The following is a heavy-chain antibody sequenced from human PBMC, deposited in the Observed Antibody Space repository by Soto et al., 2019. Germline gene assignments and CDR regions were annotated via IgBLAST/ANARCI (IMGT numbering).Heavy chain of an antibody. CDR3: ARAVTIFGVVIIGAQFPHGMHV. V-gene: IGHV3-74*01. Sequence: GGSLRLSCAASGFTFSSYWMHWVRQAPGKGLVWVSRINSDGSSTSYADSVKGRFTISRDNAKNTLYLQMNSLRAEDTAVYYCARAVTIFGVVIIGAQFPHGMHVSGPGTTVTVS. CDR2: INSDGSST. CDR1: GFTFSSYW. J-gene: IGHJ6*02. D-gene: IGHD3-3*01.